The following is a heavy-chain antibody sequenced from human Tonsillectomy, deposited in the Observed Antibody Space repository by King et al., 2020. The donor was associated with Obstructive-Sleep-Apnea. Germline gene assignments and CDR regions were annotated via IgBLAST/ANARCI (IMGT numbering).Heavy chain of an antibody. J-gene: IGHJ4*02. CDR2: FSGSGGSA. D-gene: IGHD5-12*01. CDR1: GFTFSSYA. CDR3: AKSTGVATRGYDY. Sequence: VQLVESGGGLVQPGGSLRLSCAASGFTFSSYAMSWVRQAPGKGLEWVSAFSGSGGSAYYADSVKGRFTISRDSSKNTLYLQMNSLRAEDTAVYYCAKSTGVATRGYDYWGQGTLVTVSS. V-gene: IGHV3-23*04.